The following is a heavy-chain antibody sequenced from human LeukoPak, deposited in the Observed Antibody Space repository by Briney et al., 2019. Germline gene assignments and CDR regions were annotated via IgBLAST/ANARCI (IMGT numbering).Heavy chain of an antibody. CDR1: GYTLTELS. D-gene: IGHD3-10*01. CDR2: FDPEDGET. CDR3: ATGVLLWFGELSGY. J-gene: IGHJ4*02. Sequence: ASVKVSCKVSGYTLTELSMHWVRQAPGKGLEWMGGFDPEDGETIYAQKFQGRATMTEDTSTDTAYMELSSLRSEDTAVYYCATGVLLWFGELSGYWGQGTLVTVSS. V-gene: IGHV1-24*01.